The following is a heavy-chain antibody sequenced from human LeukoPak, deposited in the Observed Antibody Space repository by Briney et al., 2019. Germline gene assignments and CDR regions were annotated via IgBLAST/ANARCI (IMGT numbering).Heavy chain of an antibody. J-gene: IGHJ4*02. CDR3: ARDVLDYYDSSGYYY. V-gene: IGHV1-18*01. D-gene: IGHD3-22*01. CDR2: ISAYNGNT. Sequence: ASVKVSCKASGYTFTSYGISWVRQAPGQGLEWMGWISAYNGNTNYAQKLQGRVTMTTDTSTSTAYMGLRSLRSDDTAVYYCARDVLDYYDSSGYYYWGQGTLVTVSS. CDR1: GYTFTSYG.